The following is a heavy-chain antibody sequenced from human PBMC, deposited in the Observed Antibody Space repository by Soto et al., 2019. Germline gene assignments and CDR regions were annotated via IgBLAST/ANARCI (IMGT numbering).Heavy chain of an antibody. Sequence: GGSLRLSCTASGFTFGDYAMSWFRQAPGKGLEWVGFIRSKAYGGTTEYAASVKGRFTISRDDSKSIAYLQMNSLKTEDTAVYYCTRDRKQWLAYFDYWGQGTLVTVSS. CDR1: GFTFGDYA. J-gene: IGHJ4*02. D-gene: IGHD6-19*01. CDR3: TRDRKQWLAYFDY. V-gene: IGHV3-49*03. CDR2: IRSKAYGGTT.